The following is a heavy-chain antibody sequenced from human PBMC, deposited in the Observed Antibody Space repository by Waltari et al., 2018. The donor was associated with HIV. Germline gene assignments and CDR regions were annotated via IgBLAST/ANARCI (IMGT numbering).Heavy chain of an antibody. CDR3: IRDMFGEYDY. J-gene: IGHJ4*02. CDR1: GLRISRYW. CDR2: MNEDGNRI. Sequence: EVQLEESGGASVQPGGSLRLSCAASGLRISRYWMHWVRQTPGKGLVWVSRMNEDGNRIDYAGSVRGRFTISRDSAKNTLFLQMNSLRDEDTAMYYCIRDMFGEYDYWGQGALVTVSS. V-gene: IGHV3-74*01. D-gene: IGHD3-10*02.